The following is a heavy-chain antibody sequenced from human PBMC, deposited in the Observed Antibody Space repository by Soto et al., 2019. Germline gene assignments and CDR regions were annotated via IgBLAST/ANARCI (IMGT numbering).Heavy chain of an antibody. CDR3: AKGAIGTIAATGFGY. D-gene: IGHD6-13*01. CDR2: IIPLFGTP. CDR1: GGTFSNYA. V-gene: IGHV1-69*06. Sequence: QVQLVQSGAEGKKPGSSVKVSCKASGGTFSNYAINWVRQAPGQGLEWMGGIIPLFGTPTYAQKFQGRVTITADRSTSTGYMELSSLRSDDTAVYYWAKGAIGTIAATGFGYWGQGTLVTVSS. J-gene: IGHJ4*02.